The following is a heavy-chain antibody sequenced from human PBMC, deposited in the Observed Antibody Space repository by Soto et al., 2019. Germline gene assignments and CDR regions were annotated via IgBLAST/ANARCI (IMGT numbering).Heavy chain of an antibody. CDR3: VRVGMIGTVLGSWFDP. J-gene: IGHJ5*02. CDR2: ISTSGCT. D-gene: IGHD2-21*01. V-gene: IGHV4-4*07. CDR1: GGSISSYY. Sequence: SETLSLTXSVSGGSISSYYWSWIRQPAGKGLEWVGRISTSGCTNYNPSLKSRVTMSVDTSKNHFSLNLRSVTAADMAFYYCVRVGMIGTVLGSWFDPWGQGTLVTVSS.